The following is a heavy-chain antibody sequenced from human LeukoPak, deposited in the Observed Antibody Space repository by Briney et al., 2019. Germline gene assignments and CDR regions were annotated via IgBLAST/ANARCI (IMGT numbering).Heavy chain of an antibody. D-gene: IGHD3-9*01. Sequence: GRSLRLSCAASGFTFSSYGMHWVRQAPGKGLEWAAVISYDGSNKYYADSVKGRFTISRDNSKNTLYLQMNSLRAEDTAVYYCAKGGYFDWLFPDYWGQGTLVTVSS. J-gene: IGHJ4*02. V-gene: IGHV3-30*18. CDR1: GFTFSSYG. CDR2: ISYDGSNK. CDR3: AKGGYFDWLFPDY.